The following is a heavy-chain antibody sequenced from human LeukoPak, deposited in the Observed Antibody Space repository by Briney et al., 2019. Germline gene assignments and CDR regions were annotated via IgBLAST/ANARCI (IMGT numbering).Heavy chain of an antibody. J-gene: IGHJ4*02. V-gene: IGHV3-53*01. D-gene: IGHD3/OR15-3a*01. Sequence: GGSLRLSCAASGFIVSSNYMSWVRQAPGKGLEWVSLIDSVGNTYYAASVKGRFTISRDNSKNTLYFQVNSLRAEDTAVYYCARGWGLDWGQGTLVTVSS. CDR3: ARGWGLD. CDR1: GFIVSSNY. CDR2: IDSVGNT.